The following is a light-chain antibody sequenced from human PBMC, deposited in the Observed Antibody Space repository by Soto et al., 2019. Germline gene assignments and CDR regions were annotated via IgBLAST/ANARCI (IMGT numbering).Light chain of an antibody. V-gene: IGLV2-14*01. CDR3: SSYTSSSSYV. CDR2: TVS. Sequence: QSVLTQPASLSGSPGQSITISCTGTSSDVGGYKYVSWYQQHPGKAPKLLIYTVSNRPSGVSNRFSGSKSGNTASLTISGLQAEDEADYYCSSYTSSSSYVFGTGTKVTVL. J-gene: IGLJ1*01. CDR1: SSDVGGYKY.